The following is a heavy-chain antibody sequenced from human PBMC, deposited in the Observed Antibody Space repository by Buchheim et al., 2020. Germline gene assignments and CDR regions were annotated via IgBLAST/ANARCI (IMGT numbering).Heavy chain of an antibody. D-gene: IGHD6-13*01. CDR3: ARPYSGYYYGMDV. CDR1: GYTFTAYY. CDR2: INPSSGST. J-gene: IGHJ6*02. Sequence: QVQLVQSGAEVKKPGASVKVSCKASGYTFTAYYIHWVRQAPGQGLEWMGRINPSSGSTDYAQKFQGRVTMTRDKSTSTVYMELSSLRSEDTAVYYCARPYSGYYYGMDVWGQGTT. V-gene: IGHV1-46*03.